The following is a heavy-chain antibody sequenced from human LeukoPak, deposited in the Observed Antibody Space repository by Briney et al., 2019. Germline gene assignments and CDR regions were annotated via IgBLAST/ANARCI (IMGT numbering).Heavy chain of an antibody. J-gene: IGHJ1*01. CDR2: INSNSGGT. Sequence: GASVKVSCKASGYTFTGYYIHWVRQAPGQGLAWMGWINSNSGGTNYAQKFQGRVTMTRDTSISTAYMELSRLRSDDTAVYSCARGSGSPEYFQHWGQGTLVTVSS. D-gene: IGHD1-26*01. V-gene: IGHV1-2*02. CDR1: GYTFTGYY. CDR3: ARGSGSPEYFQH.